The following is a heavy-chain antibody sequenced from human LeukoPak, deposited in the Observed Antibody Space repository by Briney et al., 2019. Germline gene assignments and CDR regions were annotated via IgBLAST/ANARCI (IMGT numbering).Heavy chain of an antibody. CDR3: ARLAVAGHFDY. CDR2: IYPGDSDT. CDR1: GYSFTSYW. J-gene: IGHJ4*02. Sequence: GESLKISGRVSGYSFTSYWTGWWRRMPGKALEWMGIIYPGDSDTRYSPSFQGQVTISADKSISTAYLQWSSLKASDTAMYYCARLAVAGHFDYWGQGTLVTVSS. V-gene: IGHV5-51*01. D-gene: IGHD6-19*01.